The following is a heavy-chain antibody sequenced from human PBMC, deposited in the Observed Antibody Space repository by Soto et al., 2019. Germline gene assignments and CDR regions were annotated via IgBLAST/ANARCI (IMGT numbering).Heavy chain of an antibody. CDR1: GGSISSYY. D-gene: IGHD6-13*01. CDR2: IYYSGST. V-gene: IGHV4-59*01. Sequence: SETLSLTCTVSGGSISSYYWSWIRQPPGKGLEWIGYIYYSGSTNYNPFLKSRVTISVDTSKNQFSLKLSSVTAADTAVYYCASLEAAAGGYWGQGTLVTVSS. J-gene: IGHJ4*02. CDR3: ASLEAAAGGY.